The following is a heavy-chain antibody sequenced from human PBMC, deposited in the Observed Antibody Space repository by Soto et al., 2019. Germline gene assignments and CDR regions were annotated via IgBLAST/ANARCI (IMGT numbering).Heavy chain of an antibody. D-gene: IGHD3-10*01. V-gene: IGHV4-39*01. J-gene: IGHJ4*02. CDR1: TDSSSFTNSY. Sequence: SETLSLTCSVSTDSSSFTNSYWGWIRQPPGKGLQWIGSSSYNGGTFYNPSLKGRVVISFDTSKKQSSLQVTSVTAADTAVYFCARHRIEVVWRGFDFWGQGSPVTVSS. CDR2: SSYNGGT. CDR3: ARHRIEVVWRGFDF.